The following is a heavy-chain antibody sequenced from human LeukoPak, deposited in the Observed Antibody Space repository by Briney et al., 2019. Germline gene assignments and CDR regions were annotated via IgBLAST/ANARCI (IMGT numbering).Heavy chain of an antibody. CDR1: GFTFSDYI. CDR3: SRDGGEGGNSAFDI. CDR2: IRRGANSYTT. J-gene: IGHJ3*02. D-gene: IGHD3-16*01. V-gene: IGHV3-72*01. Sequence: PRGSLRLSCAASGFTFSDYILDWVRQAPGKGLEWVGRIRRGANSYTTEYAASVKGRFTISRDDSKNSLYLHMNSLKTEDTAVYHCSRDGGEGGNSAFDIWGQGTMVTVSS.